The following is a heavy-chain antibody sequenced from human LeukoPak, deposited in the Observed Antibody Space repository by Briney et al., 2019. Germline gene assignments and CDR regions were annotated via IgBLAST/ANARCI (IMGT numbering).Heavy chain of an antibody. CDR3: ARPGYYGSDSSDY. D-gene: IGHD3-10*01. Sequence: SETLSLTCAVYGGSFSGYYWSWIRQPPGKGLEWIGEINHSGSTNYNPSLKSRVTISVDTSKNQFSLKLSSVTAADTAVYYCARPGYYGSDSSDYWGQGTLVTVSS. CDR1: GGSFSGYY. V-gene: IGHV4-34*01. CDR2: INHSGST. J-gene: IGHJ4*02.